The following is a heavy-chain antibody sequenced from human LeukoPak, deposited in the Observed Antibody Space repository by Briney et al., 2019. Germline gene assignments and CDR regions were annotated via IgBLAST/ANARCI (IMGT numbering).Heavy chain of an antibody. V-gene: IGHV4-31*03. J-gene: IGHJ4*02. D-gene: IGHD6-19*01. CDR3: AREPAGWYEGYFDY. CDR1: GGSISSGGYY. CDR2: IYYSGST. Sequence: SETLSLTCTVSGGSISSGGYYWSWIRQHPGKGLEWIGYIYYSGSTYYNPSLKSRVTISVDTSKNQFSLKLSSVTAADTAVYYCAREPAGWYEGYFDYWGQGTLVTVSS.